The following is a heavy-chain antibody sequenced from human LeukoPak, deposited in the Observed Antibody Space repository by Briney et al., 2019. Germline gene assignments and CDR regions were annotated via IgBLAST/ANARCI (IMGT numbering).Heavy chain of an antibody. D-gene: IGHD6-19*01. J-gene: IGHJ6*02. CDR1: GYTFTGYY. CDR2: INPNSGGT. Sequence: ASVKVSCKASGYTFTGYYMHWVRQAPGQGLEWMGWINPNSGGTNYAQKFQGRVTMPRDTSISTAYMELSRLRSDDTAVYYCARDLEGGAVAGSDYYYYGMDVWGQGTTVTVSS. V-gene: IGHV1-2*02. CDR3: ARDLEGGAVAGSDYYYYGMDV.